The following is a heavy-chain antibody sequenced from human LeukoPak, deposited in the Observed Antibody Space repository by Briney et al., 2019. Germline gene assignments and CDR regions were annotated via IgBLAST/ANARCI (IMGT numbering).Heavy chain of an antibody. Sequence: GASVKVSCKASGGTFSSYANSWVRQAPGQGLEWMGGIIPIFGTANYAQKFQGRVTITADESTSTAYMELSSLRSEDTAVYYCARSKYYYDSSGYYYPYFDYWGQGTLVTVSS. D-gene: IGHD3-22*01. CDR1: GGTFSSYA. V-gene: IGHV1-69*13. J-gene: IGHJ4*02. CDR3: ARSKYYYDSSGYYYPYFDY. CDR2: IIPIFGTA.